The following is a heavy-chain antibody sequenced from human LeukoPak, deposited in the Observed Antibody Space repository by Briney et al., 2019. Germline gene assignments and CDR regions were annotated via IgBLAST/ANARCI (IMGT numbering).Heavy chain of an antibody. J-gene: IGHJ1*01. CDR1: GFTFSNSW. D-gene: IGHD4-11*01. Sequence: QTGGSLRLSCAGSGFTFSNSWMGWVRQALGKGLEWVANVQHIGGETYYVDSVKGRFTISRDNAKNSVYLQMNSLGADDTAVYYCATYSILNAREFRYWGQGTLVTVTS. CDR2: VQHIGGET. CDR3: ATYSILNAREFRY. V-gene: IGHV3-7*01.